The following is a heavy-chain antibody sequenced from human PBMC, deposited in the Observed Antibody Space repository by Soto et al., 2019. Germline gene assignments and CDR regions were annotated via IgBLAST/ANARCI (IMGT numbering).Heavy chain of an antibody. V-gene: IGHV4-59*08. Sequence: SETRSLTRTVSGDSISTYYWSWIRQSPGKGLEWIGFIYYGGSTNYNPSLKRRVTISVDTPKNQFSLKLSSVTAADTAVYYCAKNWNWGSLVHWGQGTLVTVSS. J-gene: IGHJ4*02. CDR3: AKNWNWGSLVH. CDR2: IYYGGST. CDR1: GDSISTYY. D-gene: IGHD7-27*01.